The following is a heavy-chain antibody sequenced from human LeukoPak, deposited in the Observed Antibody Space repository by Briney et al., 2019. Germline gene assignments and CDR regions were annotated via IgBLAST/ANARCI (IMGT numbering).Heavy chain of an antibody. CDR3: AKATQSYFDY. J-gene: IGHJ4*02. V-gene: IGHV3-74*01. CDR1: GFTFSTYW. CDR2: INSDGSST. Sequence: GGSLRLSCAASGFTFSTYWMHWVRQAPGKGLVWVSRINSDGSSTNYADSVKGRFTISRDNSKNTLYLQMNSLRAEDTAVYYCAKATQSYFDYWGQGTLVTVSS.